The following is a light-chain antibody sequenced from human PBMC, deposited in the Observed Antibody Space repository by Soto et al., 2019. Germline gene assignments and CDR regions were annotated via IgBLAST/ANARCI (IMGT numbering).Light chain of an antibody. CDR2: KAS. CDR3: QQYDDYWT. V-gene: IGKV1-5*03. J-gene: IGKJ1*01. CDR1: QDLNNW. Sequence: DIQITQSPSTLSASVGDRVTITCRASQDLNNWLAWYQQKPGKAPKLLIYKASSLESGVPSRFSGSGSGTEFTLTISSLQPDDFATYYCQQYDDYWTFGQGTKVDIK.